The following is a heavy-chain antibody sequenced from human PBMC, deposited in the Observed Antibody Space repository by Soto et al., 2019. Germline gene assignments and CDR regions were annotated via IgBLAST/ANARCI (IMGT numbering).Heavy chain of an antibody. V-gene: IGHV1-69*01. CDR3: AGGNGAARPCYDSYGMDV. D-gene: IGHD6-6*01. CDR1: GGTFSSYA. Sequence: QVQLVQSGAEVKKPGSSVKVSCKASGGTFSSYAISWVRQAPGQGLEWMGGIIPIFGTANYAQKFQGRVTLNADESTSTAYMELRSLRSEDPAVYYCAGGNGAARPCYDSYGMDVWGQGTTVTVSS. CDR2: IIPIFGTA. J-gene: IGHJ6*02.